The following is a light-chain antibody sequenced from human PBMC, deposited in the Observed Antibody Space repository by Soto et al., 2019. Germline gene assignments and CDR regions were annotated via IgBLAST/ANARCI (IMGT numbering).Light chain of an antibody. CDR1: QSVSSN. CDR2: GAS. J-gene: IGKJ5*01. Sequence: ELVLTQSPATLSLSPGARATLSCRASQSVSSNLAWYQQKPGQAPRLLIYGASTRATGIPARFSGSGSGTEFTLTISSLQSEDFAVYYCQQYNNWPPITFGQGTRLEIK. V-gene: IGKV3-15*01. CDR3: QQYNNWPPIT.